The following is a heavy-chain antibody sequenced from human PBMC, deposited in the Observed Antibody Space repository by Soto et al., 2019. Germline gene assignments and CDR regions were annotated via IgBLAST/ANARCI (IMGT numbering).Heavy chain of an antibody. J-gene: IGHJ4*02. CDR3: ARDSHYDSSGFDY. D-gene: IGHD3-22*01. CDR2: IYYSGST. CDR1: GGSISSGGYY. V-gene: IGHV4-31*03. Sequence: SETLSLTCTVSGGSISSGGYYWSWLRQHPGKGLEWIGYIYYSGSTYYNPSLKSRVTISVDTSKNQYSLKLSSVTAADTAVYYCARDSHYDSSGFDYWGQGTLVTVSS.